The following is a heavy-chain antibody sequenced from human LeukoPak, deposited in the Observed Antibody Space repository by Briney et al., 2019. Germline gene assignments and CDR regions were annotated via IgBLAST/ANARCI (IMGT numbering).Heavy chain of an antibody. D-gene: IGHD5-24*01. J-gene: IGHJ4*02. CDR1: GYRFTSNW. V-gene: IGHV5-51*01. CDR2: IYPGDSDT. Sequence: GESLKISCKGSGYRFTSNWIGWVRQMLGKGLEWMGIIYPGDSDTRYSPSFQGQVTISADKSISTAYLQWSSLKTSDTAMYYCVRRGDAYNSIDYWGQGTLVTVSS. CDR3: VRRGDAYNSIDY.